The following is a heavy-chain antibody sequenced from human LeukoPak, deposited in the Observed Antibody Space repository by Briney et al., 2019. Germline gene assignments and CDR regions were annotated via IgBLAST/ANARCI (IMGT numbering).Heavy chain of an antibody. D-gene: IGHD2-2*01. V-gene: IGHV3-30*02. J-gene: IGHJ6*03. Sequence: GGSLRLSCAASGFTFSSYGMHWVRQAPGKGLEWVAFIRYDGSNKYYADSVKGRFTISRDNSKNTLYLQMNSLRAEDTAVYYCAKDWEAIVVVPAATPRDYYYYMDVWGKGTTVTISS. CDR3: AKDWEAIVVVPAATPRDYYYYMDV. CDR1: GFTFSSYG. CDR2: IRYDGSNK.